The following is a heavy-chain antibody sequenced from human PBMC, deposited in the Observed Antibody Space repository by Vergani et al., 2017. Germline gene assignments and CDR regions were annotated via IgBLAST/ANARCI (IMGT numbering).Heavy chain of an antibody. CDR1: GGSFSGYY. D-gene: IGHD3-22*01. Sequence: QVQLQQWGAGLLTPSETLSLTCAVYGGSFSGYYWSWIRQPPGKGLEWIGEINHSGSTNYNPSLKSRVTISVDTSKNQFSLKLSSVTAADTAGYYCAGGPVDYDFDYWGQGTLVTVSS. CDR2: INHSGST. CDR3: AGGPVDYDFDY. V-gene: IGHV4-34*01. J-gene: IGHJ4*02.